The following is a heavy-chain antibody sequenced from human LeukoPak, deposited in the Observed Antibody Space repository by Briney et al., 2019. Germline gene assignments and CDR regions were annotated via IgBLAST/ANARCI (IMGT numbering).Heavy chain of an antibody. J-gene: IGHJ4*02. CDR2: ISGSGGST. CDR3: AKNPEIVVFSPFDY. V-gene: IGHV3-23*01. D-gene: IGHD3-22*01. CDR1: GFTFSSYW. Sequence: GGSLRLSCAASGFTFSSYWMSWVRQAPGKGLEWVSAISGSGGSTYYADSVKGRFTISRDNSKNTLYLQMNSLRAEDTAVYYCAKNPEIVVFSPFDYWGQGTLVTVSS.